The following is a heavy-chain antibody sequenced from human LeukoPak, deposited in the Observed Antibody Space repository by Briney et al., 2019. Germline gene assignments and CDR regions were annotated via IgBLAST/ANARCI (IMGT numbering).Heavy chain of an antibody. CDR3: ARDVLAGTFDY. CDR1: GFTFSSYW. CDR2: INQDGTEK. J-gene: IGHJ4*02. Sequence: TGGSLRLSCAASGFTFSSYWMNWVRQAPGKGLGWVANINQDGTEKYYVDSVRGRFTISRDNAKNSLYLQMNSLRAEDTAVYYCARDVLAGTFDYWGQGTLVTVSS. D-gene: IGHD6-19*01. V-gene: IGHV3-7*01.